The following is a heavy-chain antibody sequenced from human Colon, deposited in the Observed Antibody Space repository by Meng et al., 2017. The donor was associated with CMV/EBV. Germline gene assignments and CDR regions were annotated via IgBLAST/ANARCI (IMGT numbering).Heavy chain of an antibody. Sequence: SETLSLTCTVSGGSISSGDYYWSWIRQPPGKGLEWIGHIYNSGTTYYNPSLKSRLTLSVDTSRNQLSLKVTSVTAADTAVYYCARGNVIVPLDYWGQGTLVTVSS. D-gene: IGHD2/OR15-2a*01. V-gene: IGHV4-30-4*01. CDR2: IYNSGTT. CDR1: GGSISSGDYY. CDR3: ARGNVIVPLDY. J-gene: IGHJ4*02.